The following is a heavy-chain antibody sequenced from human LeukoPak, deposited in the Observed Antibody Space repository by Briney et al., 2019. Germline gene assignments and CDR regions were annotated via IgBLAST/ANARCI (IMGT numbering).Heavy chain of an antibody. CDR3: ATNYRDYYFGMDV. V-gene: IGHV3-11*01. D-gene: IGHD3-22*01. CDR2: ISGGGDTI. J-gene: IGHJ6*02. Sequence: PGGCLRLSCAASGFAFSDYYMSWIRQAPGKGLEWISYISGGGDTIYSADSVRGRFTISRDNARNSLYLQMSSLGADDTAVYYCATNYRDYYFGMDVWGQGTTVTVSS. CDR1: GFAFSDYY.